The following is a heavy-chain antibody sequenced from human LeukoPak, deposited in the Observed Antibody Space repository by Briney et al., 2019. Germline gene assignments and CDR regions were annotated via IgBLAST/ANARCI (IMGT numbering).Heavy chain of an antibody. CDR3: ARDVHGDYGSGWFDP. J-gene: IGHJ5*02. CDR1: GGTFNNSA. CDR2: IMPPFGTA. D-gene: IGHD4-17*01. Sequence: SVKVSCKTSGGTFNNSAISWVRQAPGQGLEWLGGIMPPFGTAGYAQKFQGRVTITKDESTRTVYLELTSLTSDDTAVYYCARDVHGDYGSGWFDPWGQGTLVSVSS. V-gene: IGHV1-69*05.